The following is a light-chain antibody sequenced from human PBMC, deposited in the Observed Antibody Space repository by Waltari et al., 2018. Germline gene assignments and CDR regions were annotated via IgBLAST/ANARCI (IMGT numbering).Light chain of an antibody. CDR3: QQYYNTPYT. J-gene: IGKJ2*01. CDR2: WAS. CDR1: HGLSFTDNNKNY. V-gene: IGKV4-1*01. Sequence: DIVMTQSPDSLAVSLGETATLSCKSSHGLSFTDNNKNYLAWYQQKPGQPPKLLLYWASTRESGVPDRFSGSGSGTDFTLTIFSLQAEDVAVYYCQQYYNTPYTFGRGTKVEI.